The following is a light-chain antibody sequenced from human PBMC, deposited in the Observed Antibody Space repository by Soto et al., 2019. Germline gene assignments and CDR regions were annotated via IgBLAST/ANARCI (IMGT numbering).Light chain of an antibody. V-gene: IGKV3-20*01. J-gene: IGKJ2*01. CDR2: GAS. CDR1: QSGSSNY. CDR3: QQYSSSLYT. Sequence: ELALTQSPGTLAWSPGKRCTVSCRSSQSGSSNYLAWYQHKPGQAPRLIIYGASARATGIPDRFSGSGSGTDFTLTISRLEPEDFAVYYCQQYSSSLYTFGQGT.